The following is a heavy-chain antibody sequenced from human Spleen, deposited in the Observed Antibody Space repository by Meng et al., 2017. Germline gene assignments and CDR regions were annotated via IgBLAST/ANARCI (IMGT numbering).Heavy chain of an antibody. V-gene: IGHV3-23*01. CDR1: GFTFSSYA. J-gene: IGHJ4*02. Sequence: GGSLRFSCAASGFTFSSYAMSWVRQAPGKGLEWVSAISGSGGSTYYADSVKGRFTISRDNSKNTLYLQMNSLRAEETAVYYCAKDRGVAYCGGECYSFPSFEFDYWGQGTLVTVSS. CDR3: AKDRGVAYCGGECYSFPSFEFDY. D-gene: IGHD2-21*01. CDR2: ISGSGGST.